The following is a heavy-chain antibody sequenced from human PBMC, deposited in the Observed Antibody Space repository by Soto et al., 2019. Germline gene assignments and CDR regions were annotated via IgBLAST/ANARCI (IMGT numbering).Heavy chain of an antibody. D-gene: IGHD3-22*01. CDR1: GYTFTSYA. V-gene: IGHV1-3*01. J-gene: IGHJ4*02. CDR2: INAGNGNT. Sequence: ASVKVSCKASGYTFTSYAMHWVRQAPGQRLEWMGWINAGNGNTKYSQKFQGRVTITRDTFASTAYMELSSLRSEDTAVYYCARESYYYDSSGYYYWGQGTLVTVSS. CDR3: ARESYYYDSSGYYY.